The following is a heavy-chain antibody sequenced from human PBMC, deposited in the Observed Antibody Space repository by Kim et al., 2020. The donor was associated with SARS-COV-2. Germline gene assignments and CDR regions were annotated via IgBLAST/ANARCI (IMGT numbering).Heavy chain of an antibody. CDR3: ARDIKFDGFAFFDL. V-gene: IGHV3-66*01. CDR1: GITLTNNH. J-gene: IGHJ2*01. D-gene: IGHD3-16*01. CDR2: IYGGGTI. Sequence: GGSLRLSCAASGITLTNNHMNWVRQAPGKGLEWVSVIYGGGTIDYADTAKDRFTISRDTSKNTVYLEMNILRAEDTAADYCARDIKFDGFAFFDLWCRGT.